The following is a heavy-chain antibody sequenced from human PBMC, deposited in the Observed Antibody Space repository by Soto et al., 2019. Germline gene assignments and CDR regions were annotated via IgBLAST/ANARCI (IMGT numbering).Heavy chain of an antibody. CDR1: GGSISSYY. D-gene: IGHD2-2*01. CDR3: ATDRIVVVPAAIGYYYYYRMDV. Sequence: SETLSLTCTVSGGSISSYYWSWIRQPPGKGLEWIGYIYYSGSTNYNPSLKSRVTISVDTSKNQFSLKLSSVTAADTAVYYCATDRIVVVPAAIGYYYYYRMDVWGQGTTVTVSS. CDR2: IYYSGST. J-gene: IGHJ6*02. V-gene: IGHV4-59*01.